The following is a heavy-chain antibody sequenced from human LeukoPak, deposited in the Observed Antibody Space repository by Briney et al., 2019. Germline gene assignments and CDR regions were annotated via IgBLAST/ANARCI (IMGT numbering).Heavy chain of an antibody. Sequence: PSETLSLTCTVYGGSFSGYYWSWIRQPPGKGLEWIGEINHSGSTNYNPSLKSRVTISVDTSKNQFSLKLSSVTAADTAVYYCARAGVIIAAAGTLTNFDYWGQGTLVTVSS. CDR2: INHSGST. D-gene: IGHD6-13*01. V-gene: IGHV4-34*01. J-gene: IGHJ4*02. CDR3: ARAGVIIAAAGTLTNFDY. CDR1: GGSFSGYY.